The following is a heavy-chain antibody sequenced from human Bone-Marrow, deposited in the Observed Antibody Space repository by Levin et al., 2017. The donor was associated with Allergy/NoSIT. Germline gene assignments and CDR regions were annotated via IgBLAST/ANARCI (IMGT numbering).Heavy chain of an antibody. J-gene: IGHJ4*02. V-gene: IGHV3-21*01. D-gene: IGHD2-15*01. CDR3: ASIGFRCGGSCYGPPPDFDY. CDR1: GFTFSSYS. CDR2: ISSSSSYI. Sequence: PGGSLRLSCAASGFTFSSYSMNWVRQAPGKGLEWVSSISSSSSYIYYADSVKGRFTISRDNAKNSLYLQMNSLRAEDTAVYYCASIGFRCGGSCYGPPPDFDYWGQGTLVTVSS.